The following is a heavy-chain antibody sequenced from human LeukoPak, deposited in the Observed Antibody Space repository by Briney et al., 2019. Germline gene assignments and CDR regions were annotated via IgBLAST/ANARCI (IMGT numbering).Heavy chain of an antibody. CDR2: IYYNGST. D-gene: IGHD1-26*01. CDR1: GGSISSYY. J-gene: IGHJ3*02. V-gene: IGHV4-59*01. CDR3: ARVRGAPRDAFDI. Sequence: SETLSLTCTVSGGSISSYYWSWIRQPPGKGLEWIGYIYYNGSTNYNPSLKSRVTISVDTSKNQFSLKLSSVTAADTAVYYCARVRGAPRDAFDIWGQGTMVTVSS.